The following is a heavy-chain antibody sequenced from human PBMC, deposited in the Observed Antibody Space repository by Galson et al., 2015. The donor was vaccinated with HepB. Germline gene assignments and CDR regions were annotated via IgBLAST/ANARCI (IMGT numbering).Heavy chain of an antibody. Sequence: SVKVSCKASGGTFSSYAISWVRQAPGQGLEWMGGIIPIFGTANYAQKFQGRVTITADESTSTAYMELSSLRSEDTAVYYCARGGVDTALDYYYGMDVWGQGTTVTVSS. D-gene: IGHD5-18*01. CDR3: ARGGVDTALDYYYGMDV. CDR2: IIPIFGTA. CDR1: GGTFSSYA. V-gene: IGHV1-69*13. J-gene: IGHJ6*02.